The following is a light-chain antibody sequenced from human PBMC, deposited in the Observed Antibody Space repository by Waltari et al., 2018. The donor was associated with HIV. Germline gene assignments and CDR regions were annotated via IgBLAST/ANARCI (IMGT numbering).Light chain of an antibody. V-gene: IGLV1-40*01. CDR3: QSYDSSLSAWV. Sequence: QSVLTQPPSVSGAPGQRVTISCTGSSPNIGAGYDVHWYQQLPGTAPNLLVYGNSKRPPGVLDRSSGSKSGTAASRAITGLQAGDEADYYGQSYDSSLSAWVFGGGTRLTVL. J-gene: IGLJ3*02. CDR2: GNS. CDR1: SPNIGAGYD.